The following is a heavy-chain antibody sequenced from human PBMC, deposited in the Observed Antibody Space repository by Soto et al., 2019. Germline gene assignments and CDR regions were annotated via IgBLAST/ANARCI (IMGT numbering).Heavy chain of an antibody. D-gene: IGHD3-22*01. J-gene: IGHJ3*02. CDR3: AKDTGYYYDSSGYYFDI. CDR2: IYSRGNT. Sequence: GGSLRLSCAASGFTVSSNYMSWVRQAPGKGLEWVSVIYSRGNTYYADSVKGRFTISRDNSKNTLYLQMNSLRAEDTAVYYCAKDTGYYYDSSGYYFDIWGQGTMVTVSS. V-gene: IGHV3-66*01. CDR1: GFTVSSNY.